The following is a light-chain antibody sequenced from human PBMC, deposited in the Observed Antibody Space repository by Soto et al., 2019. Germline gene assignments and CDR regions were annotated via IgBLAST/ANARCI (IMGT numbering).Light chain of an antibody. CDR3: HQRQSWPRT. CDR2: GAS. V-gene: IGKV3-20*01. Sequence: EIVLTQSPGPLSLSPGERATLSCRASQSVSNNYLAWYQQKPGQAPRLLIYGASSRATGIPDRFSGSGSGTDFTLTISDVQPEDFAVYYCHQRQSWPRTFGQGTKVDIK. CDR1: QSVSNNY. J-gene: IGKJ1*01.